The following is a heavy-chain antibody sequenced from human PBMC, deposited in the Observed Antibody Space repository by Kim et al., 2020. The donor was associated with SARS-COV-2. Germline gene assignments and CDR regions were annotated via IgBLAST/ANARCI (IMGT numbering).Heavy chain of an antibody. J-gene: IGHJ3*02. Sequence: GGSLRLSCAASGFTFSDSPMHWVRQASGKGLEWVGRIRSKANSYATAYAASVRGRFIISRDDSKNTAYLQMNSLKTEDTAVYYCTRIPGTPFAFWDAFDIRGQGTMVTISS. CDR1: GFTFSDSP. CDR3: TRIPGTPFAFWDAFDI. D-gene: IGHD1-1*01. CDR2: IRSKANSYAT. V-gene: IGHV3-73*01.